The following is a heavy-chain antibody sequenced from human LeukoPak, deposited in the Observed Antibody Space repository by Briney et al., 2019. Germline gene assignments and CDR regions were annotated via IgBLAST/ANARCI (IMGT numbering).Heavy chain of an antibody. D-gene: IGHD3-22*01. CDR3: ARAGARRTYYYDSSGLPKNWFDP. V-gene: IGHV4-39*07. Sequence: SETLSLTCTVSGGSISSSPYYWAWIRQPPGKGLEWIGEINHSGSTNYNPSLKSRVTISVDTSKNQFSLKLSSVTAADTAVYYCARAGARRTYYYDSSGLPKNWFDPWGQGTLVTVSS. CDR1: GGSISSSPYY. J-gene: IGHJ5*02. CDR2: INHSGST.